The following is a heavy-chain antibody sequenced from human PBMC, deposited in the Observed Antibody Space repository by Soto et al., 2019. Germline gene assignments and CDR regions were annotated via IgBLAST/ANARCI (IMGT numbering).Heavy chain of an antibody. CDR1: GFTFSNAW. CDR3: TTEQVAGTDAFDI. D-gene: IGHD2-15*01. Sequence: GSLRLSCAASGFTFSNAWMSWVRQAPGKGLEWVGRIKSKTDGGTTDYAAPVKGRFTISRDDAKNTLYLQMNSLKTEDTGVYYCTTEQVAGTDAFDIWGQGTMVTVSS. J-gene: IGHJ3*02. V-gene: IGHV3-15*01. CDR2: IKSKTDGGTT.